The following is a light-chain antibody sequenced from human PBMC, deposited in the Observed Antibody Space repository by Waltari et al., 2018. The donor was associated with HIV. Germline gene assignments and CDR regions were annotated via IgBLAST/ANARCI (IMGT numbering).Light chain of an antibody. CDR1: VAISDY. Sequence: DIQLTQSPSFLSAAVGDRVTITCRANVAISDYLVWYQQQPGTAPKLLIYGASTLQRGVPSRFSGSGSGTDFILTINSLQPEDFGTYYCQQSETYPITFGQGTRLEIK. CDR2: GAS. J-gene: IGKJ5*01. CDR3: QQSETYPIT. V-gene: IGKV1-9*01.